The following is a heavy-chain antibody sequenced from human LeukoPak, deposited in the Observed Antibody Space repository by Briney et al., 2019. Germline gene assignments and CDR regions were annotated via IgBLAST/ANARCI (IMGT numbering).Heavy chain of an antibody. CDR2: IKEXXXAK. CDR1: GFTFSGSW. Sequence: PGGSLRLSCAASGFTFSGSWXXXXXQAPGKGLXXVAYIKEXXXAKYYXDSVXGRFTIWRDNAKTSLFLEMNSLRVEDTAIYYCAKDEYWGQGTLVTVSS. V-gene: IGHV3-7*01. J-gene: IGHJ4*02. CDR3: AKDEY.